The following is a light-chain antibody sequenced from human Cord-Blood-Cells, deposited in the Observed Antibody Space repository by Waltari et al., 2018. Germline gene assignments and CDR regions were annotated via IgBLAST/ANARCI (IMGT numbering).Light chain of an antibody. CDR2: AAS. V-gene: IGKV1-9*01. J-gene: IGKJ5*01. CDR1: QGISSY. Sequence: DIQLTQPPSSLSASVGDRVTITCRASQGISSYLALYQQKPGKAPKLLIYAASTLQSGVPSRFSGSGSGTEFTLTISSLQPEDFATYYCQQLNSYPITFGQGTRLEIK. CDR3: QQLNSYPIT.